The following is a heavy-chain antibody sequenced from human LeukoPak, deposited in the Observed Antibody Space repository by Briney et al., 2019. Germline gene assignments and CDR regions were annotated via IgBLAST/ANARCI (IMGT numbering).Heavy chain of an antibody. CDR1: GGSISSYY. D-gene: IGHD3-22*01. CDR2: IYTSGST. V-gene: IGHV4-4*07. J-gene: IGHJ3*02. CDR3: ARDRGLADSSGYYYIGAFDI. Sequence: PSETLSLTCTVSGGSISSYYWSWIRQPAGKGLEWIGRIYTSGSTNYNPSLKSRVTISVDTSKNQFSLKLSSVTAADTAVFYCARDRGLADSSGYYYIGAFDIWGQGTMVTVSS.